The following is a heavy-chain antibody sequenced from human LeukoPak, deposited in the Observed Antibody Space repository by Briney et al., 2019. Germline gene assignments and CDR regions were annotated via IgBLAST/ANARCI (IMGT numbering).Heavy chain of an antibody. V-gene: IGHV4-4*02. Sequence: SETLSLTCAVSGGSISSSSYWWSWVRQPPGKGLEWIGEIYHTGSTNYNPSLKSRVTMSVDKSKNQFSLKLTSVTAADTAVYYCATLRMGIFDYWGQGTLVTVSS. CDR3: ATLRMGIFDY. CDR1: GGSISSSSYW. J-gene: IGHJ4*02. D-gene: IGHD3-16*01. CDR2: IYHTGST.